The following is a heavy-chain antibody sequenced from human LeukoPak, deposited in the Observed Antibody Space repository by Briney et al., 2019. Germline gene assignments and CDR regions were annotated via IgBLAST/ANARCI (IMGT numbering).Heavy chain of an antibody. CDR1: GGSISSGGYY. CDR3: ARDPRGAGRAVRNWYFDL. J-gene: IGHJ2*01. CDR2: IYYSGST. V-gene: IGHV4-31*03. D-gene: IGHD3-10*01. Sequence: SQTLSLTCTVSGGSISSGGYYWSWIRQHPGKGLEWIGYIYYSGSTYYNPSLKSRVTISVDTSKNQFSLKLSSVPAADTAVYYCARDPRGAGRAVRNWYFDLWGRGTLVTVSS.